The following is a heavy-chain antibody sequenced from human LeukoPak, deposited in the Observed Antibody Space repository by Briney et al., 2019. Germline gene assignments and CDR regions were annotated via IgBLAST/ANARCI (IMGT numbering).Heavy chain of an antibody. D-gene: IGHD1-1*01. CDR1: RFTLSIHS. Sequence: GGSLRLFCAASRFTLSIHSMNWGRETPGKGGEGGSYINHTGHDIYYGESVKGRFPISRDNATNSLYLQIHTLRCEDTDVYYCAGYGTGVLPRDAFDIWSQGTMVTVSS. V-gene: IGHV3-21*05. CDR2: INHTGHDI. J-gene: IGHJ3*02. CDR3: AGYGTGVLPRDAFDI.